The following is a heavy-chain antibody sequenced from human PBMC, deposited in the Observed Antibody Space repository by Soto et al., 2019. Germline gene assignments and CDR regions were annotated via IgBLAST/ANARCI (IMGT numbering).Heavy chain of an antibody. Sequence: ETLSLTCTVTGDSINNRSYYWGWIRQPPGKGLEWIGSIYYSGSTYNNPSLQSRVSMSVDTSKNPFSLRLRSVTAADTALYYCARQRTSVVTQAYFDSWGQGSLVTVSS. CDR1: GDSINNRSYY. V-gene: IGHV4-39*01. D-gene: IGHD2-21*02. J-gene: IGHJ4*02. CDR2: IYYSGST. CDR3: ARQRTSVVTQAYFDS.